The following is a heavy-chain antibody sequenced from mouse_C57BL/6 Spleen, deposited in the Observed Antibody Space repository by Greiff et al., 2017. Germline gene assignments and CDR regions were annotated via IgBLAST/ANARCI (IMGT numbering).Heavy chain of an antibody. CDR2: IYPGDGDT. V-gene: IGHV1-82*01. D-gene: IGHD2-1*01. Sequence: QVQLKESGPELVKPGASVKISCKASGYAFSSSWMNWVKQRPGKGLEWIGRIYPGDGDTNYNGKFKGKATLTADKSSSTAYMQLSSLTSEDSAVYCCARRRATMADWYFDVWGTGTTVTVSS. CDR3: ARRRATMADWYFDV. CDR1: GYAFSSSW. J-gene: IGHJ1*03.